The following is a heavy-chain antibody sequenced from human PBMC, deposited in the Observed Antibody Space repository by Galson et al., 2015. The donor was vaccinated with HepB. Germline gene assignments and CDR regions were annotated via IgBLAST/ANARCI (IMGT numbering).Heavy chain of an antibody. Sequence: SLRLSCAASGFTFSSYSMNWVRQAPGKGLEWVPSISSSSSYIYYADSVKGRFTISRDNAKNSLYLQMNSLRAEDTAVYYCARGSPGVVDIVATINAFDIWGQGTMVTVSS. D-gene: IGHD5-12*01. CDR2: ISSSSSYI. J-gene: IGHJ3*02. CDR1: GFTFSSYS. V-gene: IGHV3-21*01. CDR3: ARGSPGVVDIVATINAFDI.